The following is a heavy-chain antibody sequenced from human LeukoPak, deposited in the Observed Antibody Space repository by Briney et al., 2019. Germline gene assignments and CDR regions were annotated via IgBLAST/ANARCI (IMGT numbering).Heavy chain of an antibody. D-gene: IGHD3-10*01. CDR3: ARGGAVKGFGEFLPAFDI. V-gene: IGHV1-2*02. CDR2: INPNSGGT. J-gene: IGHJ3*02. Sequence: GASVKVSCKASGYTFTGYYMHWVRQAPGQGLEWMGWINPNSGGTNYAQKFQGRVTMTRDTSISTAYMELSRLRSDDTAVYYCARGGAVKGFGEFLPAFDIWGQGTMVTVSS. CDR1: GYTFTGYY.